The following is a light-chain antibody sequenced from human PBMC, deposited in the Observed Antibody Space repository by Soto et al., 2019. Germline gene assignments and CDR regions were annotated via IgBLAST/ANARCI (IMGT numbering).Light chain of an antibody. J-gene: IGKJ1*01. CDR1: QSVDSW. V-gene: IGKV1-5*03. CDR3: QHYNDYSRM. Sequence: DIQMTQSPSTLSASIGDRVTITCRTSQSVDSWVAWYQQKPGKAPKLLIYKASSLQTGVPSRFSGSGSGTEFTLTISSRQPDDFATYYCQHYNDYSRMFGQGTKVEIK. CDR2: KAS.